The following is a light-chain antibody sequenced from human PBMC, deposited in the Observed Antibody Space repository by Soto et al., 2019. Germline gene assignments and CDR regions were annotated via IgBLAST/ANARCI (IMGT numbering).Light chain of an antibody. CDR2: GAS. Sequence: EIVLTQSPGTLSLSPGDTATLSCRASQSVSSSDLAWYQQKPRQAPRLLIYGASTRATGSPDRFSGSGSGTDFTLTISRLEPEDFAVYYCQQYGGSPLYTFGQGTKLEIK. J-gene: IGKJ2*01. CDR3: QQYGGSPLYT. V-gene: IGKV3-20*01. CDR1: QSVSSSD.